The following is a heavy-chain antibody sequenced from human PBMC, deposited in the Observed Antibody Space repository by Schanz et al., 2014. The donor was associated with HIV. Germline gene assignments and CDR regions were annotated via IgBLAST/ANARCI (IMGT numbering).Heavy chain of an antibody. CDR1: GFSFSIFG. V-gene: IGHV3-33*06. CDR2: IGYDGNNK. Sequence: QVQLVESGGGVVQPGTSLRLSCAASGFSFSIFGMHWVRQAPGKGLEWVAIIGYDGNNKYYADSVKGRFTVSRDNSKNTNTLYLQMNSLRAEDTAVYYCAKGDPTAADPTDSWGQGTLVTVSS. CDR3: AKGDPTAADPTDS. D-gene: IGHD2-15*01. J-gene: IGHJ4*02.